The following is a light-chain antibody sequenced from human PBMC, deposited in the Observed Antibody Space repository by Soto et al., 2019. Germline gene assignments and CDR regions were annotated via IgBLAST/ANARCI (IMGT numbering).Light chain of an antibody. CDR1: SSDVGSYNL. Sequence: QSVLTQPASVSGSPGQSITISCTGTSSDVGSYNLVSWYQQHPGKAPKLMIYEVSKRPSGVSNRFSGSKSGNTASLTISGLQAEDEADYYCYSYAGSSTFVFGTGTKVTV. CDR2: EVS. J-gene: IGLJ1*01. CDR3: YSYAGSSTFV. V-gene: IGLV2-23*02.